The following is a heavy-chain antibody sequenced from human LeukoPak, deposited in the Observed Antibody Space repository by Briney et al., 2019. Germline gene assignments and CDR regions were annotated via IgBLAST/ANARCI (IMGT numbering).Heavy chain of an antibody. CDR3: AKVVQYTASTGTGLDY. V-gene: IGHV3-33*06. J-gene: IGHJ4*02. CDR2: IWYDGSYK. CDR1: GFIFSNYG. Sequence: PGGSLGLSCAASGFIFSNYGMHWVRQAPGKGLDWVAVIWYDGSYKYYADSVKGRFTISRDNSKNTLYLQMNSLRAEDTAIYYCAKVVQYTASTGTGLDYWGQGTLVTVSS. D-gene: IGHD6-13*01.